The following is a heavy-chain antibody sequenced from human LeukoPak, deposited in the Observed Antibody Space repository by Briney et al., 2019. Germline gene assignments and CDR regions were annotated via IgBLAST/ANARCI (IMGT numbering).Heavy chain of an antibody. V-gene: IGHV3-21*01. CDR2: ISSSSSYI. Sequence: GGSLRLSCAASGFTFSSYTMNWVRQAPGKGLEWVSYISSSSSYIYYADSVKGRFTISRDNAENSLYLQMNSLRAEDTAVYYCARRDLWGAFDIWGQGTMVTVSS. CDR1: GFTFSSYT. D-gene: IGHD3-16*01. J-gene: IGHJ3*02. CDR3: ARRDLWGAFDI.